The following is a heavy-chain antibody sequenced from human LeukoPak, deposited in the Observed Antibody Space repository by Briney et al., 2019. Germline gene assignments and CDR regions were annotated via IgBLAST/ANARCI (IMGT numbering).Heavy chain of an antibody. CDR1: GLTFGSYW. CDR3: ATTSPYCSSGTCTL. D-gene: IGHD2-15*01. CDR2: IHPNGGVQ. V-gene: IGHV3-7*01. Sequence: GGSLRLSCAASGLTFGSYWMSWVRQAPGKGLEWVANIHPNGGVQNYVDSVKGRFTISRDNAANSMFLQVNSLRAEDSAVYYCATTSPYCSSGTCTLGGLGPLVTVSS. J-gene: IGHJ1*01.